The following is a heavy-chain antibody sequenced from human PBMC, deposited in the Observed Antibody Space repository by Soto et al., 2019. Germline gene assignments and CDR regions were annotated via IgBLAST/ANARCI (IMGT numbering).Heavy chain of an antibody. V-gene: IGHV1-69*14. D-gene: IGHD2-2*01. CDR2: IIPIFGTA. J-gene: IGHJ4*02. Sequence: QVQLVQSGAEVKKPGSSVKVSCKASGGTFSSYAISWVRQAPGQGLEWMGGIIPIFGTANYAQKFQGRVTITADKSTSTAYMELSSLRSEDTAVYYCARDQSPYCISTSCYPSPMNYWGQGTLVTVSS. CDR1: GGTFSSYA. CDR3: ARDQSPYCISTSCYPSPMNY.